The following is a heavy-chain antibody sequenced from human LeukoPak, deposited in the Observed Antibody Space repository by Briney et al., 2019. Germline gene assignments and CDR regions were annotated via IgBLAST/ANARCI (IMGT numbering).Heavy chain of an antibody. D-gene: IGHD2-2*01. V-gene: IGHV1-69*01. J-gene: IGHJ4*02. CDR1: GGTFSSYA. Sequence: AASVKVSCKASGGTFSSYAISWVRQAPGQGLEWMGGIIPIFGTANYAQKFQCRVTITADESTSTAYMELSSLRSEDTAVYYCARVVSSTTSFDYWGQGTLVTVSS. CDR2: IIPIFGTA. CDR3: ARVVSSTTSFDY.